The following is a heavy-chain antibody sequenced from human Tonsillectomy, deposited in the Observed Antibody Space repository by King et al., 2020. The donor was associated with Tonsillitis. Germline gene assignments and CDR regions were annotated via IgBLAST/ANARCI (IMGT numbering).Heavy chain of an antibody. J-gene: IGHJ4*02. CDR3: ANEGAETTLGGYFDY. D-gene: IGHD4-17*01. CDR1: GFTFSNYG. CDR2: ISYDGSNK. V-gene: IGHV3-30*18. Sequence: VQLVESGGGVVQPGRSLRLSCAASGFTFSNYGMHWVRQAPGKGLEWVAVISYDGSNKYYADFVKSRFTISRDNSKNTLYLQMNSLRTEDTAVYSCANEGAETTLGGYFDYWGQGTLVTVSS.